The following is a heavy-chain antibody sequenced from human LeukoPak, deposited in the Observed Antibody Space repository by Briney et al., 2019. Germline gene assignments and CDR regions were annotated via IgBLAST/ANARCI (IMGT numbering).Heavy chain of an antibody. D-gene: IGHD6-19*01. V-gene: IGHV4-34*01. CDR2: INHSGST. CDR1: GGSFSGYY. CDR3: ARPGGIAVF. J-gene: IGHJ4*02. Sequence: ETLSLTCAVYGGSFSGYYWSWIRQPPGKGLEWIGEINHSGSTNYNPSLKSRVTISVDTSKNQFSLKLSSVTAADTAVYYCARPGGIAVFWGQGTLVTVSS.